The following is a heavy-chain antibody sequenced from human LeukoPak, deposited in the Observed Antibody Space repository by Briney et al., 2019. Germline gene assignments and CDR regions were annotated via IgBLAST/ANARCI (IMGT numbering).Heavy chain of an antibody. CDR2: IIPILGIA. J-gene: IGHJ6*03. CDR1: GGTFSSYT. V-gene: IGHV1-69*02. Sequence: GASVKVSCKASGGTFSSYTISWVRQAPGQGLEWIGRIIPILGIANYAQEFQGRVTITADKSTSTAYMELSSLRSEDTAVYYCASGGNPYSYYYYYYMDVWGKGTTVTVSS. D-gene: IGHD2-15*01. CDR3: ASGGNPYSYYYYYYMDV.